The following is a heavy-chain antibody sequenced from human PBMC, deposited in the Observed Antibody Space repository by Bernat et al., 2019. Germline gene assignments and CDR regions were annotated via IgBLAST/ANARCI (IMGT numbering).Heavy chain of an antibody. CDR3: ASVLPVQGMGV. V-gene: IGHV1-2*04. Sequence: QVQLVQSGAEVKKPGASVTVSCKASQYTFTGYYLHWVRQAPGQGLEWMGWINPNSGATNYARKFQGWVTMTRDTSISTAYMELSSLKSDDTAVYYCASVLPVQGMGVWGKGTTVTVSS. CDR1: QYTFTGYY. CDR2: INPNSGAT. D-gene: IGHD2-2*01. J-gene: IGHJ6*04.